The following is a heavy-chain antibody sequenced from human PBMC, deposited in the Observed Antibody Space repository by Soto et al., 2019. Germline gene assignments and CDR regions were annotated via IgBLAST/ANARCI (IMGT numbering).Heavy chain of an antibody. Sequence: SETLSLTCTVSGGSVSSGSYYWSWIRQPPGKGLEWIGYIYYSGSTNYNPSLKSRVTISVDTSKNQFSLKLSSVTAADTAVYYCARLPQDWFDPWGQGTLVTVSS. CDR2: IYYSGST. V-gene: IGHV4-61*01. J-gene: IGHJ5*02. CDR1: GGSVSSGSYY. CDR3: ARLPQDWFDP.